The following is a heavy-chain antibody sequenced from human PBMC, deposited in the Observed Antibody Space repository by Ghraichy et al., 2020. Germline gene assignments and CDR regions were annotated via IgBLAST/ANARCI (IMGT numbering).Heavy chain of an antibody. J-gene: IGHJ4*02. CDR1: GASFSGYY. CDR3: ARGLAQIPDF. Sequence: SQTLSLTCAVYGASFSGYYWSWIRQSPGKGLEWIGEINHSGSTNCNPSLKSRVTISVDTSKNQFSLKLSSVTAADTAVYYCARGLAQIPDFWGQGTLVTVCS. CDR2: INHSGST. V-gene: IGHV4-34*01.